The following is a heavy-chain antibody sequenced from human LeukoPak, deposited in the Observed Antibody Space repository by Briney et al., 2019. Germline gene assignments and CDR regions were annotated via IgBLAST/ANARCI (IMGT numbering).Heavy chain of an antibody. J-gene: IGHJ4*02. V-gene: IGHV4-30-4*01. CDR1: GGSISSGVYY. D-gene: IGHD3-9*01. CDR2: IYYSGST. CDR3: ARDDFDHYFDY. Sequence: SQTLSLTCTVSGGSISSGVYYWSWIRQPPGKGLEWIGYIYYSGSTYYNPSLKSRVTISVDTSKNQFSLKLSSVTAADTAVYYCARDDFDHYFDYWGQGTLVTVSS.